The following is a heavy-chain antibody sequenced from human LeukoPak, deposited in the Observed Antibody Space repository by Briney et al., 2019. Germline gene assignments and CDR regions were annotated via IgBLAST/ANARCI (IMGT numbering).Heavy chain of an antibody. D-gene: IGHD6-19*01. CDR3: ANVYRWLVSDY. V-gene: IGHV3-21*04. J-gene: IGHJ4*02. CDR2: ISSSSYI. Sequence: PGGSLRLSCAVSGFTLSSYTMNWVRQAPGKGLEWVSFISSSSYIYYADSVKGRFTISRDNSKNTLYLQMNSLRAEDTAVYYCANVYRWLVSDYWGQGTLVTVSS. CDR1: GFTLSSYT.